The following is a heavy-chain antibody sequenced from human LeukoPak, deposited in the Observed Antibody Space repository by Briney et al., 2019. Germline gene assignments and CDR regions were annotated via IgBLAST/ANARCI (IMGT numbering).Heavy chain of an antibody. J-gene: IGHJ4*02. CDR3: ARSRVWSDYWGYFDY. Sequence: ASVKVSCKASGGTFSSYPISWVRQAPGQGLEWMGGIIPIFGTPNYAQKFQGRVTITADESTSTAYLELSSLRSADTAVYYCARSRVWSDYWGYFDYWGQGTLVTVSS. CDR1: GGTFSSYP. D-gene: IGHD3-3*01. V-gene: IGHV1-69*13. CDR2: IIPIFGTP.